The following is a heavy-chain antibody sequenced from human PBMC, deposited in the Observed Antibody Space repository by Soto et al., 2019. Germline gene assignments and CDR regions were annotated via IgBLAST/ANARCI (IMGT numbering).Heavy chain of an antibody. D-gene: IGHD6-19*01. CDR3: DRDASGWSVY. CDR2: MKQDGSEK. J-gene: IGHJ4*02. CDR1: GFTFSDYW. V-gene: IGHV3-7*04. Sequence: EVQLVESGGGLVQPGGSLRISCAASGFTFSDYWMSWVRQAPGKGLEWVANMKQDGSEKFYGDSVKGRFTISRENAKEALFLQMNSLRDEDTAVYYCDRDASGWSVYWGQGTLVTVSS.